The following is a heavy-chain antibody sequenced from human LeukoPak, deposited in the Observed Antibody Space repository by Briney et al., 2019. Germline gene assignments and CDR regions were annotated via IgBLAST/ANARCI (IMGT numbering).Heavy chain of an antibody. V-gene: IGHV3-7*05. Sequence: SGGSLRLSCAASGFTFSSYWMSWVRQAPGKGLEWVANIKQDGSEKYYVDSVRGRFTISRDNAKNSLYLQMNSLRAEDTAVYYCARMDSSGYYGFDYWGQGTLVTVSS. CDR1: GFTFSSYW. D-gene: IGHD3-22*01. CDR2: IKQDGSEK. CDR3: ARMDSSGYYGFDY. J-gene: IGHJ4*02.